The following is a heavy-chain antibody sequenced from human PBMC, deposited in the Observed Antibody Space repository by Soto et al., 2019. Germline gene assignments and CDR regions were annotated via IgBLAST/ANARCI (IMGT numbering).Heavy chain of an antibody. CDR2: IIPLFGTT. D-gene: IGHD6-13*01. CDR1: GGTFSTYR. J-gene: IGHJ5*02. CDR3: ARGATHGSSWYFWFDP. V-gene: IGHV1-69*01. Sequence: QVQLVQSGAEVRMPGSSVKVSCKASGGTFSTYRINWVRQAPGQGLEWMGGIIPLFGTTNYAQKFKGRVTITADESTSTAYMELSSLRAEDAAVYYCARGATHGSSWYFWFDPWGQGTLVTVSS.